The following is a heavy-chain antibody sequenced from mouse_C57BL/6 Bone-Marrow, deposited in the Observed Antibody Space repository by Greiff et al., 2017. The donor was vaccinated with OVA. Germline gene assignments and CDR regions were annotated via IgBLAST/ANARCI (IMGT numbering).Heavy chain of an antibody. CDR3: AREYYFDY. V-gene: IGHV14-2*01. J-gene: IGHJ2*01. CDR2: IDPEDGYT. Sequence: VQLKESGAELVKPGASVKLSCTASGFNIKDYYMHWVKQRTEQGLEWIGRIDPEDGYTQSAPKFQGKATITADTSSNTAYLPLSSLTSEDAAVYYCAREYYFDYWGQGTTLTVAS. CDR1: GFNIKDYY.